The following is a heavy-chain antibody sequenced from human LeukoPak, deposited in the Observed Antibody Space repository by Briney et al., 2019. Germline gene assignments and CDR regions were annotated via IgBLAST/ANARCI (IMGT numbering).Heavy chain of an antibody. CDR3: ARADGDYDAFDI. J-gene: IGHJ3*02. D-gene: IGHD4-17*01. CDR2: ISAYNGNT. Sequence: GASVKVSCKASGYTFTGYYMHWVRQAPGQGLEWMGWISAYNGNTNYAQKLQGRVTMTTDTSTSTAYMELRSLRSDDTAVYYCARADGDYDAFDIWGQGTMVTVSS. CDR1: GYTFTGYY. V-gene: IGHV1-18*01.